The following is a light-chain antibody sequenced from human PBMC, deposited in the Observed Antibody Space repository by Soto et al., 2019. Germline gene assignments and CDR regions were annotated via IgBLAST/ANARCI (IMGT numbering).Light chain of an antibody. J-gene: IGKJ5*01. CDR3: QQYGSSPSIT. CDR1: QSVSSNY. Sequence: EIVLTQSPGTLSLSPGERATLSCRASQSVSSNYLAWYQQKPGQPPRLLIYGASSRATGIPDRFSGSGSGTDFTLTISRLEPEDVAVYYCQQYGSSPSITFGQGTRLEIK. V-gene: IGKV3-20*01. CDR2: GAS.